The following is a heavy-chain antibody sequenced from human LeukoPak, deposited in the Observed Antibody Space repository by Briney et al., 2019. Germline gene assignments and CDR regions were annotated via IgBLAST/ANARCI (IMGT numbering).Heavy chain of an antibody. CDR3: ARTGGPAAMVSGYYYYYMDV. Sequence: SVKVSCKASGGTFSNYAISWVRQAPGQGLEWMGGILPIFDTGNYAQKFQGRVTVTADASTSTAYMELSSLRSEDTAVYYCARTGGPAAMVSGYYYYYMDVWGKGTTVTTSS. V-gene: IGHV1-69*13. D-gene: IGHD2-2*01. J-gene: IGHJ6*03. CDR1: GGTFSNYA. CDR2: ILPIFDTG.